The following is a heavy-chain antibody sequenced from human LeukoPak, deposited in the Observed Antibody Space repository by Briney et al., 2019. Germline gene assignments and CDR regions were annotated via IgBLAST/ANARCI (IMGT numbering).Heavy chain of an antibody. J-gene: IGHJ3*02. CDR1: GGSFSGYY. CDR2: INHSGST. CDR3: ARAGVVIPDDAFDI. Sequence: PSETLSLTCAVYGGSFSGYYWSWIRQPPGKGLEWIGEINHSGSTNYNPSLKSRVTISVDTSKNQFSLKLSSVTAADAAVYYCARAGVVIPDDAFDIWGQGTMVTVSS. V-gene: IGHV4-34*01. D-gene: IGHD3-3*01.